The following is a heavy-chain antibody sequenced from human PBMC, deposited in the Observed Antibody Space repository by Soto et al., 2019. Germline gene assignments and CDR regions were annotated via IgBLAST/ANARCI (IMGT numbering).Heavy chain of an antibody. D-gene: IGHD5-12*01. Sequence: VQLLESGGGLVQPGGSLGLSCGASGFFFSSYSMVWGRQAPGKGLEWVSVICARGGSSYFAGSVKGRFTISRDNSKNVLSLEMNSLRAEDTAIYFCAKGSIEYSASVDNWGQGTLVLVSS. V-gene: IGHV3-23*01. CDR2: ICARGGSS. CDR1: GFFFSSYS. CDR3: AKGSIEYSASVDN. J-gene: IGHJ4*02.